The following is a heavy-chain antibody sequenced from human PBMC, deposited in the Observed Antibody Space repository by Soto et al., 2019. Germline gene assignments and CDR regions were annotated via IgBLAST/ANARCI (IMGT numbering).Heavy chain of an antibody. CDR1: GQTLTSDD. V-gene: IGHV1-8*01. Sequence: GSVNEAWKAFGQTLTSDDINLVRQATGHGLEWMGWINPNSGNIGYAPKFQGRVTMTRDTAIRTAYMEVSRLRSDHTPVYYCARGRASGSYYLLDYWGQGTLVTGSS. CDR3: ARGRASGSYYLLDY. CDR2: INPNSGNI. J-gene: IGHJ4*02. D-gene: IGHD3-10*01.